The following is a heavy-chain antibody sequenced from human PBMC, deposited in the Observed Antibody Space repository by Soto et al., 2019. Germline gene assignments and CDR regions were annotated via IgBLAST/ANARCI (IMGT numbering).Heavy chain of an antibody. D-gene: IGHD6-25*01. Sequence: QEELVQSGAEVKKPGSSVNVSCKASGGTFASYSITWVRQAHGQRLEWMGEIIPLLKTVNYAQKFHGRVTITGDRSTSTVYMALSRLRSDDTAVYYCARDPVDLFGYMDVWGHGTTVTVS. CDR3: ARDPVDLFGYMDV. CDR1: GGTFASYS. J-gene: IGHJ6*02. CDR2: IIPLLKTV. V-gene: IGHV1-69*06.